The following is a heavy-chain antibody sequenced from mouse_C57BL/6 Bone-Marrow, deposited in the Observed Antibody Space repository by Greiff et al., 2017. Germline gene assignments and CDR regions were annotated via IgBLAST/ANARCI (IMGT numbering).Heavy chain of an antibody. V-gene: IGHV5-17*01. J-gene: IGHJ1*03. CDR2: ISSGSSTI. CDR3: AGDYGSSYLYFDV. CDR1: GFTFSDYG. D-gene: IGHD1-1*01. Sequence: EVQLQESGGGLVKPGGSLKLSCAASGFTFSDYGMHWVRQAPEKGLEWVAYISSGSSTIYYADTVKGRFTISRDNAKNTLFLQMTSLRSEDTAMYYCAGDYGSSYLYFDVWGTGTTVTVSS.